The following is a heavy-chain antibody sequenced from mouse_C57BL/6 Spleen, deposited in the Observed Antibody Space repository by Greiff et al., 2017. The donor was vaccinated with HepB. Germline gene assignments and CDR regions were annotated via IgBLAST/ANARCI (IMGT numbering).Heavy chain of an antibody. Sequence: VQLKQSGPELVKPGASVKISCKASGYSFTGYYMNWVKQSPEKSLEWIGEINPSSGGTTYNQKFKAKATLTVDKSSSTAYMQLKSLTSEDSAVYYCARGYEYDGAWFAYWGQGTLVTVSA. CDR2: INPSSGGT. J-gene: IGHJ3*01. D-gene: IGHD2-4*01. CDR3: ARGYEYDGAWFAY. V-gene: IGHV1-42*01. CDR1: GYSFTGYY.